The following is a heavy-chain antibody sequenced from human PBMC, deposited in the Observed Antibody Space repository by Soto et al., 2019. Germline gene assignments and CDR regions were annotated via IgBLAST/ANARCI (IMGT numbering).Heavy chain of an antibody. V-gene: IGHV4-39*01. J-gene: IGHJ6*02. Sequence: SETLSLTCTVSGGSIISSSYYWVWIRQPPGKGLEWIGSIYYSGSTYYNPSLKSRVTISVDTSKNQFSLKLSSVTAADTAVYYCARHGGIAARPWYYYYYYGMDVWGQGTTVTVSS. CDR2: IYYSGST. D-gene: IGHD6-6*01. CDR3: ARHGGIAARPWYYYYYYGMDV. CDR1: GGSIISSSYY.